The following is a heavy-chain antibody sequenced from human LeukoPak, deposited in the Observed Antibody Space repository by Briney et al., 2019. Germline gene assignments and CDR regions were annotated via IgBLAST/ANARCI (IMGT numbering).Heavy chain of an antibody. D-gene: IGHD5-12*01. V-gene: IGHV4-61*02. Sequence: PSQTLSLTCTVSGGSISSGSYYWSWIRQPAGKGLEWIGRIYTSGSTNYNPSLKSRVTISVDTSKNQFSLKLSSVTAADTAVYYCARSGGFDDNYFDYWGQGTLVTVSS. CDR2: IYTSGST. J-gene: IGHJ4*02. CDR3: ARSGGFDDNYFDY. CDR1: GGSISSGSYY.